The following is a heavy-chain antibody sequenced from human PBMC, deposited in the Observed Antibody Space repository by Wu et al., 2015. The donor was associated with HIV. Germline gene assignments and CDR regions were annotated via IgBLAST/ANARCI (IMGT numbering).Heavy chain of an antibody. J-gene: IGHJ4*02. D-gene: IGHD6-13*01. CDR3: AREVXGIAAAGSTSPLLA. CDR2: MNPNSGNT. Sequence: QVQLVQSGAEVKKPGASVKVSCKASGYTFTRYDINWVRQATGQGLEWMGWMNPNSGNTGYAQKFQGRVTMTRNTSISTAYMELSSLRSEDTAVYYCAREVXGIAAAGSTSPLLAWGQGTLVTVSS. V-gene: IGHV1-8*01. CDR1: GYTFTRYD.